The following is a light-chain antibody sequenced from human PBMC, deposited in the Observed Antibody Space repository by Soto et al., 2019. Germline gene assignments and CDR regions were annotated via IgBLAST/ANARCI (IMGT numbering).Light chain of an antibody. CDR1: QSVRNNY. Sequence: EIVLTQSPDTLSLSPGERATLSCRASQSVRNNYLAWYQQKPGQAPRFLIYDASSRATGIPDRFSGSGSGTDFTLTFSRLEPEDFAVYYCQQYGRSPLTFGGGTKVDIK. CDR2: DAS. CDR3: QQYGRSPLT. J-gene: IGKJ4*01. V-gene: IGKV3-20*01.